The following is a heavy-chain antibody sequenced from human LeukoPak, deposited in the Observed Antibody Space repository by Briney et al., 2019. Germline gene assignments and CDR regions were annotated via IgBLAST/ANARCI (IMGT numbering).Heavy chain of an antibody. Sequence: PSETLSLTCTVSGGSISSYYWSWIRQPPGKGLEWIGYIYYSGSTNYNPSLKSRVTISVDTSKNQFSPKLSSVTAADTAVYYCARDRPYGSGPPGFDPWGQGTLVTVSS. CDR1: GGSISSYY. V-gene: IGHV4-59*01. CDR3: ARDRPYGSGPPGFDP. J-gene: IGHJ5*02. D-gene: IGHD3-10*01. CDR2: IYYSGST.